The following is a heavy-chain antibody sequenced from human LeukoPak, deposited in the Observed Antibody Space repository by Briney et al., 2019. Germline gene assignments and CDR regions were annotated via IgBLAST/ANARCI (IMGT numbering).Heavy chain of an antibody. CDR1: GGSISNNY. J-gene: IGHJ3*02. Sequence: PSETLSLTCTVSGGSISNNYWSWIRQSPEKGLEWIGYIYYNGITNYNPSLKSRVTISLDTSRNQFSLKLRSVTAADTAVYYCASRTDSALRAFDIWGQGTMVTVSS. D-gene: IGHD1-14*01. CDR2: IYYNGIT. CDR3: ASRTDSALRAFDI. V-gene: IGHV4-59*01.